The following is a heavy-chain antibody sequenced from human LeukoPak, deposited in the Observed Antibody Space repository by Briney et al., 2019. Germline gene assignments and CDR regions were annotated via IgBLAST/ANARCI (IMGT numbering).Heavy chain of an antibody. D-gene: IGHD3-22*01. CDR2: ISADSGNT. CDR1: GYTFGSYG. CDR3: ARDYYASRGYHEDCFDP. V-gene: IGHV1-18*01. Sequence: GASVKVSCKASGYTFGSYGISWVRQAPGQGLEWMGWISADSGNTRYAQKFQGRVTMTTDTSTTTVYMELRTLTSDDTALYYCARDYYASRGYHEDCFDPWGQGTLVTVSS. J-gene: IGHJ5*02.